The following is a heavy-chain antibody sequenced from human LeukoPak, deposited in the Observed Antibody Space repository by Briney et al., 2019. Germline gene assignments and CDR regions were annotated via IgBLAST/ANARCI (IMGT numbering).Heavy chain of an antibody. CDR2: IRYDGSNK. D-gene: IGHD1-26*01. J-gene: IGHJ3*02. CDR1: GFTFSSYG. Sequence: GGSLRLSCAASGFTFSSYGMHWVRQAPGKGREWVAFIRYDGSNKYYADSVKGRFTISRDNSKNTLYLQMNSLRAEDTAVYYCAKDGEWELRDAFDIWGQGTMVTVSS. V-gene: IGHV3-30*02. CDR3: AKDGEWELRDAFDI.